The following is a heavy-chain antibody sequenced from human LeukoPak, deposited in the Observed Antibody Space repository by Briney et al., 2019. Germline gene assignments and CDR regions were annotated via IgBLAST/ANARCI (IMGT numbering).Heavy chain of an antibody. J-gene: IGHJ4*02. Sequence: PSETLSLTCTVSGGSISSYYWSWIRQPPGKGLEWIGYIYYSGSTNYNPSLKSRVTISVDTSKNQFSLKLSSVTAADTAVYYCARSDYYDSSGYYSVDYWGRGTLVTVSS. CDR1: GGSISSYY. CDR3: ARSDYYDSSGYYSVDY. D-gene: IGHD3-22*01. CDR2: IYYSGST. V-gene: IGHV4-59*01.